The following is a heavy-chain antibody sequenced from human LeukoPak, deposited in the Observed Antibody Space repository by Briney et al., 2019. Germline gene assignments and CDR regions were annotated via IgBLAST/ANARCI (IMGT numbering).Heavy chain of an antibody. CDR3: AAEYSYGFMDV. J-gene: IGHJ6*02. CDR1: GGTFSSYA. V-gene: IGHV1-69*04. CDR2: IIPIFGIA. D-gene: IGHD5-18*01. Sequence: SVKVSCKASGGTFSSYAISWVRQAPGQGLEWMGRIIPIFGIANYAQKFQGRVTIAADKSTSTAYMELSSLRSEETAVYYCAAEYSYGFMDVWSQGTTVTVSS.